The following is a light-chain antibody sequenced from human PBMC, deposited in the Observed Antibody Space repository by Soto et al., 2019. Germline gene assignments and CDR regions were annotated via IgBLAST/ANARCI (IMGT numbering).Light chain of an antibody. V-gene: IGKV3-20*01. CDR2: RAS. CDR3: QQYGSYWT. CDR1: QSVSSSY. Sequence: EIVLTQSPGTLSLSPGERATLSCRASQSVSSSYLAWYQQKPGQAPRLLIYRASSRATGIPDRFSGSGSGTDFPLTIRRLEPEDFAVYYCQQYGSYWTFGQGTKVEIK. J-gene: IGKJ1*01.